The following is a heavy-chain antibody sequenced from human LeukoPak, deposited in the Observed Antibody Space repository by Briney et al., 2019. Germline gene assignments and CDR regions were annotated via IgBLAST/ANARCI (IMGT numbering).Heavy chain of an antibody. CDR2: INHSGST. J-gene: IGHJ4*02. Sequence: PSETLSLTCAVYGGSFSGYYWSWIRQPPGKGLEWIGEINHSGSTNYNPSLKSRVTISVDTSKNQFSLKLSSVTAADTAVYYCARVDYSNYGILDYWGQGTLVTVSS. CDR3: ARVDYSNYGILDY. D-gene: IGHD4-11*01. V-gene: IGHV4-34*01. CDR1: GGSFSGYY.